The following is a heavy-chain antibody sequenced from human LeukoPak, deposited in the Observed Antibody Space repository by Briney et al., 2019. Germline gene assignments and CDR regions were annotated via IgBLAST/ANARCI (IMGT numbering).Heavy chain of an antibody. D-gene: IGHD3-9*01. CDR3: ARGPNDILTGYYRTFFDY. Sequence: SSETLSLTCVVSGGSISSGGYSWRWIRQPPGRGLEFNGYIYHSGATYYNPSLKSRVTISVDRPKDQLSLKLTSVAAADTAVYYCARGPNDILTGYYRTFFDYWGQGALVTVSS. CDR2: IYHSGAT. CDR1: GGSISSGGYS. V-gene: IGHV4-30-2*01. J-gene: IGHJ4*02.